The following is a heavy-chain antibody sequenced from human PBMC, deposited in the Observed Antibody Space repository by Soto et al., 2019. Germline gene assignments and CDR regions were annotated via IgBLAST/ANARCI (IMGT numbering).Heavy chain of an antibody. CDR3: ARPEYSSLSYGMDV. CDR1: GFTFSSYS. Sequence: EVQLVESGGGLVQPGGSPRLSCAASGFTFSSYSMNWVRQAPGKGLEWVSYISSSSSTIYYADSVKGRFTISRDNAKNSLYLQRNSLRDEDTAVYYCARPEYSSLSYGMDVWGQGTTVTVSS. D-gene: IGHD6-6*01. CDR2: ISSSSSTI. J-gene: IGHJ6*02. V-gene: IGHV3-48*02.